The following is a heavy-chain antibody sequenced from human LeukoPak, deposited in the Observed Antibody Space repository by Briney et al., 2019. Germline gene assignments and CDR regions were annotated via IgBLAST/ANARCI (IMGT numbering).Heavy chain of an antibody. V-gene: IGHV4-34*01. Sequence: PSETLSLTCAVYGGSFSGYYWSWIRQPPGKGLEWIGEINHSGSTNYNPSLKSRVTISVDTSKNQFSLKLSSVTAADTAVYYCARGPTVTTKYYYYYYMDVWGKGTTVTVSS. J-gene: IGHJ6*03. D-gene: IGHD4-11*01. CDR1: GGSFSGYY. CDR2: INHSGST. CDR3: ARGPTVTTKYYYYYYMDV.